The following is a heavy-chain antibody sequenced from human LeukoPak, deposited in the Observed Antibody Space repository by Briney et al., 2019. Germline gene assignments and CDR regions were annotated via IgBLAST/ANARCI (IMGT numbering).Heavy chain of an antibody. V-gene: IGHV3-30*18. CDR2: ISNDGSKK. CDR3: AKDRYSYAFQYSDS. J-gene: IGHJ4*02. CDR1: GFTFSSYG. Sequence: PGGSLRLSCAASGFTFSSYGMRWVRQAPGKGLDWVAVISNDGSKKYYADSVKGRFTISRDNSKNTLSLQVSSLRTEDTAVYYCAKDRYSYAFQYSDSWGQGTPVTVSS. D-gene: IGHD5-18*01.